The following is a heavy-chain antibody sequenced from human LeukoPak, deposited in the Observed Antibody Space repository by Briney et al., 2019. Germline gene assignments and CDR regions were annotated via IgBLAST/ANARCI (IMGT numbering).Heavy chain of an antibody. Sequence: GGSLRLSCAASGFTFSSYGMHWVRQAPGKGLEWVAFIRYDGSNKYYADSVKGRFTISRDNSKNTLYLQMNSLRAEDTAVYYSAKDPGDYGDYGYWGQGTLVTVSS. D-gene: IGHD4-17*01. CDR1: GFTFSSYG. J-gene: IGHJ4*02. CDR3: AKDPGDYGDYGY. V-gene: IGHV3-30*02. CDR2: IRYDGSNK.